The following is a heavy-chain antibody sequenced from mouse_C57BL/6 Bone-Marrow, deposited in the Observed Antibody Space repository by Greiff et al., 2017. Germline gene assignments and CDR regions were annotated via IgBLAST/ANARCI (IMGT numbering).Heavy chain of an antibody. D-gene: IGHD1-1*01. J-gene: IGHJ1*03. Sequence: VQLVESGPGLVQPSQCLSITCTASGFSFTSYGVHWVRQSPGKGLEWLGVIWRGGSTDYNASFISRLSISKDNSKSQVFFKMNSLQADDTAMYYCASLRYWYFDVWGTGTTVTVSS. CDR1: GFSFTSYG. CDR2: IWRGGST. CDR3: ASLRYWYFDV. V-gene: IGHV2-2*01.